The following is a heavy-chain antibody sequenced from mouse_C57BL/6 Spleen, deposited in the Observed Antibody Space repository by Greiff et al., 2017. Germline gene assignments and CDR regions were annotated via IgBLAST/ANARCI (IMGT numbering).Heavy chain of an antibody. CDR2: IRNKANGYTT. CDR3: ARYHEGYYAIDY. CDR1: GFTFTDYY. J-gene: IGHJ4*01. Sequence: EVQLVESGGGLVQPGGSLSLSCAASGFTFTDYYMSWVRQPPGKALEWLGFIRNKANGYTTEYSASVKGRFTITRDNSQSILYLQMNALRAEESATYYCARYHEGYYAIDYWGQGTSVTVSS. V-gene: IGHV7-3*01.